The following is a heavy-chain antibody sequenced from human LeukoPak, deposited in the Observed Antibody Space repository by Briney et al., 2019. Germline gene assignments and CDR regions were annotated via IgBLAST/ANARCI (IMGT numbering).Heavy chain of an antibody. V-gene: IGHV4-30-2*01. CDR3: ARGRDYYGSGSYHDAFDI. CDR2: IYHCGST. D-gene: IGHD3-10*01. Sequence: KTSQTLSLTCALSGGPISSGGYSWSWIRQPPGKGLEWIGYIYHCGSTYYNPSLQSRVTISVDRSKNRFSLKLSSVTAADTAVYYCARGRDYYGSGSYHDAFDIWGQGTMVTVSS. CDR1: GGPISSGGYS. J-gene: IGHJ3*02.